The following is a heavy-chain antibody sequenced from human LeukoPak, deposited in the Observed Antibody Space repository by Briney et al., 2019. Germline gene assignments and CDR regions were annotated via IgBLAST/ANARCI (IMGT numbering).Heavy chain of an antibody. CDR3: ARDFGASTSDYYDTSAYYHRYFDY. Sequence: ASVKVSCKASGYTFIDYYMHWVRQAPGQGLEWMGWINPNSGVTNYGQKFQGRVTMTRDTSINIVYVELRRLKSDDTAIYYCARDFGASTSDYYDTSAYYHRYFDYWGQGTLATVSS. J-gene: IGHJ4*02. CDR2: INPNSGVT. V-gene: IGHV1-2*02. CDR1: GYTFIDYY. D-gene: IGHD3-22*01.